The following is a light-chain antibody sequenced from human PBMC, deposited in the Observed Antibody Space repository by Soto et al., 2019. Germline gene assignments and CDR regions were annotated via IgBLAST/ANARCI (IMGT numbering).Light chain of an antibody. Sequence: EVTLTQSPGTVSLSPGETATLSCGASRPLLRGYLAWYQQRPGLAPRLIIYDVSKRATGIPDRFTGSGSGTEFTLSISGEEPEDFAVYYCENYDGSWTFGQGTKVEIK. J-gene: IGKJ1*01. CDR2: DVS. CDR1: RPLLRGY. V-gene: IGKV3D-20*01. CDR3: ENYDGSWT.